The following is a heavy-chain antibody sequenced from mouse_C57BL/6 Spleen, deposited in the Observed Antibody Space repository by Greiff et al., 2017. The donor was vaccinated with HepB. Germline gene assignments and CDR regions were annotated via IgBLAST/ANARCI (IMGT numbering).Heavy chain of an antibody. CDR1: GFTFSDYG. CDR2: ISSGSSTI. CDR3: AKEGTVVASTSFDV. D-gene: IGHD1-1*01. J-gene: IGHJ1*03. V-gene: IGHV5-17*01. Sequence: EVHLAESGGGLVKPGGSLKLSCAASGFTFSDYGMHWVRQAPEKGLEWVAYISSGSSTIYYADTVKGRFTISRDNAKNTLFLQMTSLRSEDTAMYYCAKEGTVVASTSFDVWGTGTTVTVTS.